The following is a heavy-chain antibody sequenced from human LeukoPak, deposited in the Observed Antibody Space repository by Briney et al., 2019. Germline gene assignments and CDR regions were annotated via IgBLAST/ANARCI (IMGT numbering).Heavy chain of an antibody. V-gene: IGHV4-59*01. Sequence: SETLSLTCTVSGGSISSYYWSWIRQPPGKGLEWIGYIYYSGSTNYNPSLKSRVTISVDTSKNQFSLKLSSVTAADTAVYYCARTSSWSPLYYYYYSMDVWGKGTTVTVSS. D-gene: IGHD6-13*01. J-gene: IGHJ6*03. CDR1: GGSISSYY. CDR2: IYYSGST. CDR3: ARTSSWSPLYYYYYSMDV.